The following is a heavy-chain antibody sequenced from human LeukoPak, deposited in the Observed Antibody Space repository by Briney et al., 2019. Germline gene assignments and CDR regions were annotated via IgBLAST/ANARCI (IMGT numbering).Heavy chain of an antibody. D-gene: IGHD3-10*01. CDR2: ISSSSSYI. CDR1: GLTFSSYS. J-gene: IGHJ4*02. V-gene: IGHV3-21*01. CDR3: ARDPPGSGVNLDY. Sequence: GGSLRLSCAASGLTFSSYSMNWVRQAPGKGLEWVSSISSSSSYIYYADSVKGRFTISRDNAKNSLYLQMNSLRAEDTAVYYCARDPPGSGVNLDYWGQGTLVTVSS.